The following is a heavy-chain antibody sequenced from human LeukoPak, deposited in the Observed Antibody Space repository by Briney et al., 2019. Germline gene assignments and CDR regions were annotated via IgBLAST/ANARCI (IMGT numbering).Heavy chain of an antibody. CDR3: ARGGVLPDPDAFDI. J-gene: IGHJ3*02. CDR1: GGSISTYY. D-gene: IGHD2-2*01. Sequence: PSETLSLTCTISGGSISTYYWSWIRQPPGKGLEWIGYIYYSGRTNYNPSLKSRVTISVDTSKNHFSLKLSSVTAADTAVYYCARGGVLPDPDAFDIWGQGTMVTVSS. CDR2: IYYSGRT. V-gene: IGHV4-59*01.